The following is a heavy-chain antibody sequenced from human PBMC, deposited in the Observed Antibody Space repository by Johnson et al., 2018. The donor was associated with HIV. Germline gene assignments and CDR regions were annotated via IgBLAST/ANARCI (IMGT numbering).Heavy chain of an antibody. D-gene: IGHD3-10*01. CDR3: TTDGLWFGDPSFDI. V-gene: IGHV3-15*01. Sequence: VQLMESGGGLVQPGGSLRLSCAASGFTFSSYAMSWVRQAPGRGLEWVGRIKSRSDGGATDHAAPVKGRFTISRDDSKNTLYLQMNSLKVEDTAVYYCTTDGLWFGDPSFDIWGQGTMVTVSS. CDR1: GFTFSSYA. J-gene: IGHJ3*02. CDR2: IKSRSDGGAT.